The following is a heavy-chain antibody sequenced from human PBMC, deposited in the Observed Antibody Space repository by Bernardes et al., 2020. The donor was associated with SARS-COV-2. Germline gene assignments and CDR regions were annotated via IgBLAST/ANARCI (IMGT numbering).Heavy chain of an antibody. CDR1: GFTFSKNA. CDR2: ISAIGGST. D-gene: IGHD3-3*01. J-gene: IGHJ6*02. CDR3: AKDSPITIFGVVIIGGMDV. Sequence: GGSLRLSCVASGFTFSKNAMTWVRQVPGKGLEWVSAISAIGGSTYYAESVKGRFTISRDNSRNTLYLEMNSLRAEDTAVYYCAKDSPITIFGVVIIGGMDVWGQGTTVTVSS. V-gene: IGHV3-23*01.